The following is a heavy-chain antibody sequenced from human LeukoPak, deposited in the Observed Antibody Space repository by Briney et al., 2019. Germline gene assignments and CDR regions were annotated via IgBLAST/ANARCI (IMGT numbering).Heavy chain of an antibody. CDR1: GFTFSSYW. V-gene: IGHV3-74*01. CDR2: INSDGSGT. CDR3: ASPVGNYYYGMDV. D-gene: IGHD2-15*01. Sequence: PGGSLRLSCAASGFTFSSYWMHWVRQAPGKGLVWVSRINSDGSGTRYADSVKGRFTISRDNAKNTLYLQMNSLRAEDTSVYYRASPVGNYYYGMDVWGQGTTVTVSS. J-gene: IGHJ6*02.